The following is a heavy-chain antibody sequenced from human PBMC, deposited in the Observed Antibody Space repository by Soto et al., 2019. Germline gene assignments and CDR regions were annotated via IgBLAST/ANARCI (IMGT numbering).Heavy chain of an antibody. J-gene: IGHJ6*02. CDR2: INHSGST. CDR1: GGSFSGSC. Sequence: SETLSLTCAVYGGSFSGSCWSWIRQPPGKGLEWIGEINHSGSTNYNPSLKSRVTISVDTSKNQFSLKLSSVTAADTAVYYCATGYCTNGVCYTRTLSGMDVWGQGTTVTVSS. V-gene: IGHV4-34*01. CDR3: ATGYCTNGVCYTRTLSGMDV. D-gene: IGHD2-8*01.